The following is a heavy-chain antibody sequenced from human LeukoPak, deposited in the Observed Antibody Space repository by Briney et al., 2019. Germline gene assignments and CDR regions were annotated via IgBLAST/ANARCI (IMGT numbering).Heavy chain of an antibody. J-gene: IGHJ4*02. CDR3: ARALPGYSSSWHFDY. CDR1: GYTFTGYY. Sequence: ASVKVSCKASGYTFTGYYMHWVRQAPGQGLVWMGRIIPILGIANYAQKFQGRVTITTDESTSTAYMELSSLRSEDTAVYYCARALPGYSSSWHFDYWGQGTLVTVSS. D-gene: IGHD6-13*01. CDR2: IIPILGIA. V-gene: IGHV1-69*04.